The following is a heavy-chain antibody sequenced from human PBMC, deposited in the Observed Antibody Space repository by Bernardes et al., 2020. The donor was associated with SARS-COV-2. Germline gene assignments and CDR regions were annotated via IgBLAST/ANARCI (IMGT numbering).Heavy chain of an antibody. D-gene: IGHD3-3*01. V-gene: IGHV4-39*01. Sequence: SETLSLTCTVSGGSISSNSYYWGWIRQPPGKGLEWIGSIHYSGSTYDNPSLKSRVTISVDTSKNQFSLKLSSVTAADTAVYYCASQVYDFWSSNWFDTWGQGTLVTVSS. CDR2: IHYSGST. CDR1: GGSISSNSYY. CDR3: ASQVYDFWSSNWFDT. J-gene: IGHJ5*02.